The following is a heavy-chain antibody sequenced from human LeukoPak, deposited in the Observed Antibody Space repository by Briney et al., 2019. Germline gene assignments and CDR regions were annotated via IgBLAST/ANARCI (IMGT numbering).Heavy chain of an antibody. CDR3: ARTLLTMVRGVIAHYFDY. CDR2: ISAYSGNT. J-gene: IGHJ4*02. CDR1: GYTFTSYG. V-gene: IGHV1-18*01. Sequence: ASVKVSCKASGYTFTSYGISWVRQAPGQGLEWMGWISAYSGNTNYAQKLQGRVTMTTDTSTSTAYMELRSLRSDDTAVYYCARTLLTMVRGVIAHYFDYWGQGTLVTVSS. D-gene: IGHD3-10*01.